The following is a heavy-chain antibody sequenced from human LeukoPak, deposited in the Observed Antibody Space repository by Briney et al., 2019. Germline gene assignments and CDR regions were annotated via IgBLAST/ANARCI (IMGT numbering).Heavy chain of an antibody. Sequence: PSETLSLTCTVSGGSISSYYWSWIRRPAGKGLEWIGRIYNNENTDYNPSLKSRVTMSVDMSKNQFSLKLSSVTAADTAVYYCARGLYGGKSQYYFDYWGQGTLVTVSS. V-gene: IGHV4-4*07. CDR1: GGSISSYY. J-gene: IGHJ4*02. CDR2: IYNNENT. D-gene: IGHD4-23*01. CDR3: ARGLYGGKSQYYFDY.